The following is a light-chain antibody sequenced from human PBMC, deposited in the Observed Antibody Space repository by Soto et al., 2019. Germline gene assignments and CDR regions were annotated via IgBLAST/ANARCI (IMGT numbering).Light chain of an antibody. V-gene: IGLV1-40*01. CDR1: SSNIGSNYD. Sequence: QSVLTQPPSVSGAPGQTVTISCAGTSSNIGSNYDVHWYQHLPGTAPKLLIFGYTNRPSGVPDRFSGSKSGTSASLAITGLQSEDEAHYYCSSYTSSSTYVFGTGTKLTVL. J-gene: IGLJ1*01. CDR3: SSYTSSSTYV. CDR2: GYT.